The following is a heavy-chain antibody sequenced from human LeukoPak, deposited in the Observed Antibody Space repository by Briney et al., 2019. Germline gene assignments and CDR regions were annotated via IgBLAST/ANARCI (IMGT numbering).Heavy chain of an antibody. Sequence: PGGSLRLSCAASGFTFTSYSMNWVRQAPGKGLEWVSTISGGGGSTYYADSVKGRFTISRDNSKNTLYLQMNSLRAEDTAVYYCAREGDEDYYDSSGFDYWGQGTLVTVSS. CDR1: GFTFTSYS. D-gene: IGHD3-22*01. CDR2: ISGGGGST. J-gene: IGHJ4*02. CDR3: AREGDEDYYDSSGFDY. V-gene: IGHV3-23*01.